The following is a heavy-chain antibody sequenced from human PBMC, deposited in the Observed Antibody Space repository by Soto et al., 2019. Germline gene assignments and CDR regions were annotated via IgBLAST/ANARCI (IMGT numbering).Heavy chain of an antibody. J-gene: IGHJ4*02. V-gene: IGHV3-23*01. D-gene: IGHD4-17*01. CDR2: ISSSGGRT. CDR3: ARPYGVHPLYFFDY. Sequence: GGSLRLSCVASGFTFSNSAMSWVRHVPGKGLEWAAGISSSGGRTNYADSVKGRFTISRDNSKDTLYLQMNSLRAEDTALYYCARPYGVHPLYFFDYWGQGTLVTVSS. CDR1: GFTFSNSA.